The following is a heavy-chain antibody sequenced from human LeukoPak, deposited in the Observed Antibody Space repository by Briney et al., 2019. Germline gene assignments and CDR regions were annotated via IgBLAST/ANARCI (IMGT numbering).Heavy chain of an antibody. CDR1: GGSFSGYY. Sequence: SETLSLTCAVYGGSFSGYYWSWIRQPPGKGLEWIGEINHSGSTNYNPSLKSRVTISVDTSKNQFSLKLSSVTAADTAVYYCARGGIAVAVDYWGQGTLVTVSS. D-gene: IGHD6-19*01. J-gene: IGHJ4*02. V-gene: IGHV4-34*01. CDR3: ARGGIAVAVDY. CDR2: INHSGST.